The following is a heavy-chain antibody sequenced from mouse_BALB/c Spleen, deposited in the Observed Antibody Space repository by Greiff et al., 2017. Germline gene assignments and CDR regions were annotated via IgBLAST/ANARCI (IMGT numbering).Heavy chain of an antibody. J-gene: IGHJ4*01. D-gene: IGHD1-1*01. CDR2: IDPYNGGT. V-gene: IGHV1S135*01. CDR1: GYSFTDYN. Sequence: VQLKESGPELVKPGASVKVSCKASGYSFTDYNMYWVKQSHGKSLEWIGYIDPYNGGTSYNQKFKGKATLTVDKSSSTAFMHLNSLTSEDSAVYYCARRGPSYYYGSSYDAMDYWGQGTSVTVSS. CDR3: ARRGPSYYYGSSYDAMDY.